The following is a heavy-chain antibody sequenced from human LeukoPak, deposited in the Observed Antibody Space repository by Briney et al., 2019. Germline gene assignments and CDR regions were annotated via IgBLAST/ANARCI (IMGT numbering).Heavy chain of an antibody. J-gene: IGHJ4*02. CDR2: ISSSSSYI. D-gene: IGHD3-10*01. CDR3: AKHSGSYYNHFDY. CDR1: GFTFSSYS. V-gene: IGHV3-21*04. Sequence: PGGSLRLSCAASGFTFSSYSMNWVRQAPGKGLEWVSSISSSSSYIYYADSVKGRFTISRDNAKNSLYLQMNSLRAEDTALYYCAKHSGSYYNHFDYWGQGTLVTVSS.